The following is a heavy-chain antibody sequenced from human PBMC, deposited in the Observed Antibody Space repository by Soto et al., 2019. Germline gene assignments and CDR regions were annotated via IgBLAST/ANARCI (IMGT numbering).Heavy chain of an antibody. CDR1: GFICSDCW. Sequence: EVHLVESGGGLVQPGGSLRLSCAASGFICSDCWMGWVRQAPGKGPEWVANIKKDGSRNNYVDSVKGRFTISRDDAKNSLFLQMNGLRVEDAAVYYCTMNQYWGQGTLVTVSS. V-gene: IGHV3-7*01. CDR3: TMNQY. CDR2: IKKDGSRN. J-gene: IGHJ4*02.